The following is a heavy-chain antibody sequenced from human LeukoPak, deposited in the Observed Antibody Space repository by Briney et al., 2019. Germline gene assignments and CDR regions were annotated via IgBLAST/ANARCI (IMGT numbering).Heavy chain of an antibody. J-gene: IGHJ4*02. CDR2: ISSSGSAI. D-gene: IGHD3-3*02. CDR3: ARRPAQTFYYFDY. V-gene: IGHV3-48*03. Sequence: GGSLRLSCAASGFSFSSYEMNWLRQAPGEGLEWVAYISSSGSAIHYADSVKGRFTISRDNAKNSLYLQMNSLRAEDTAVYYCARRPAQTFYYFDYWGQGTLVSVSS. CDR1: GFSFSSYE.